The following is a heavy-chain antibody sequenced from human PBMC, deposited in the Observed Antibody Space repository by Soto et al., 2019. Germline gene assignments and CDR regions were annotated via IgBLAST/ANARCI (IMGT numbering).Heavy chain of an antibody. V-gene: IGHV1-3*01. CDR3: AKTPACSSTSCYNWFDL. Sequence: QVQLVQSGAEVKKPGASVKVSCKASGYIFISYAVHWVRQAPGQRLEWMGWINGGNGNTKYSQKFQDRVTITRDTTASTAYMELSSLRSEDTAVYYCAKTPACSSTSCYNWFDLWGQGNLVTVSS. CDR2: INGGNGNT. D-gene: IGHD2-2*01. J-gene: IGHJ5*02. CDR1: GYIFISYA.